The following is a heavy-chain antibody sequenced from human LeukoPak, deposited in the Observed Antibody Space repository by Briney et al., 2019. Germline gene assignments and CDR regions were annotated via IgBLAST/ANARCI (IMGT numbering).Heavy chain of an antibody. D-gene: IGHD1-1*01. CDR1: GYTFTVYY. CDR3: ARAKRLPLDY. J-gene: IGHJ4*02. V-gene: IGHV1-2*02. Sequence: GASVKVSCKASGYTFTVYYIHWVRQAPGQGLEWMGWIDPNSGGTNYAQKFQGRVTMTRDTSINTAYMELSRLRSDDSAVYYCARAKRLPLDYSGQGALVTVSS. CDR2: IDPNSGGT.